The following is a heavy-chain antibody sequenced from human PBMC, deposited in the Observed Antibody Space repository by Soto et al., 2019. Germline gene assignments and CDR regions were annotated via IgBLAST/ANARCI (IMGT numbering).Heavy chain of an antibody. CDR2: IYWDDDK. V-gene: IGHV2-5*02. D-gene: IGHD2-2*02. Sequence: GSGPTLVNHTQTLTLTCTFSGISLSTSGVGVGWIRQPPGKALEWLALIYWDDDKRYSPSLKSRLTITKDTSKNQVVLTMTNMDPVATATYYCEHMTVVVPAAIIEEYNWFDPWGQGTLVTVSS. CDR3: EHMTVVVPAAIIEEYNWFDP. J-gene: IGHJ5*02. CDR1: GISLSTSGVG.